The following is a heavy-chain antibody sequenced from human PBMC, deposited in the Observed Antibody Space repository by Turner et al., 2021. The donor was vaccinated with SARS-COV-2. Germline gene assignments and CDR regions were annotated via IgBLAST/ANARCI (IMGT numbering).Heavy chain of an antibody. Sequence: QVQLVESGAEVKKPGSSLKVSCKASRGTFSSYTIRWVRQAPGQVPEWMGRIIPILGRANYAQKFQGRVTITADKSTSTAYMEVSSLRSEDTAVYYCATRVYDILTGVELGYFDYWGQGTLVTVSS. D-gene: IGHD3-9*01. V-gene: IGHV1-69*02. J-gene: IGHJ4*02. CDR1: RGTFSSYT. CDR3: ATRVYDILTGVELGYFDY. CDR2: IIPILGRA.